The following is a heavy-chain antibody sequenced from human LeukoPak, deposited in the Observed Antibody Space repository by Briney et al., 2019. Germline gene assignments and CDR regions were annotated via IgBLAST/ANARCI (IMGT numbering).Heavy chain of an antibody. CDR2: ISSSGSTI. J-gene: IGHJ6*03. CDR3: ARVGAAAVYYYYYMDV. V-gene: IGHV3-11*04. D-gene: IGHD6-13*01. CDR1: GFTFSDYY. Sequence: GGSLRLSCAASGFTFSDYYMSWNRQAPGKGLEWVSYISSSGSTIYYADSVKGRFTISRDNAKNSLYLQMNSLRAEDTAVYYCARVGAAAVYYYYYMDVWGKGTTVTVSS.